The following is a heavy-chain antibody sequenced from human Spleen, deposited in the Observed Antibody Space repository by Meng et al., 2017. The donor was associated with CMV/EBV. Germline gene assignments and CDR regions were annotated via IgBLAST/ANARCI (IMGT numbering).Heavy chain of an antibody. CDR1: GTFSSYA. Sequence: GTFSSYAISWVRRAPGQGLEWMGGIIPIFGTTNYAQKFQGRVTITTDESTSTAYMELSSLRSEDTAVYYCARAVEYSSSSPLYYFDYWGQGTLVTVSS. CDR2: IIPIFGTT. V-gene: IGHV1-69*05. J-gene: IGHJ4*02. D-gene: IGHD6-6*01. CDR3: ARAVEYSSSSPLYYFDY.